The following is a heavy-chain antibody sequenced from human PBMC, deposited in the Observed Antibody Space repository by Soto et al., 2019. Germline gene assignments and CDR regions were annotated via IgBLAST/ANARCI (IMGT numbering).Heavy chain of an antibody. CDR1: GFSLSTSGVG. CDR3: AHIRYFPFAVAGTIDY. D-gene: IGHD6-19*01. Sequence: SGPTLVNPTQTLTLTCTFSGFSLSTSGVGVGWIRQPPGKALEWLALIYWDDDKRYSPSLKSRLTITKDTSKNQVVLTMTNMDPVDTATYYCAHIRYFPFAVAGTIDYWGQGTLVTVSS. J-gene: IGHJ4*02. CDR2: IYWDDDK. V-gene: IGHV2-5*02.